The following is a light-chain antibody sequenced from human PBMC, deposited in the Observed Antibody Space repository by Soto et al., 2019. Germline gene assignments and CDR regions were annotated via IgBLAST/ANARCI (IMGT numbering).Light chain of an antibody. CDR3: QQTDTIPRT. V-gene: IGKV1-39*01. Sequence: DIQITQSPSSLSASVGDRVTITCRASQSIASRLNWYQQKPGSAPKLLIYGASTLESGVPSRFSGSGSGTDFTLTVSSLQVEDFATYYCQQTDTIPRTFGQGTKVDIK. J-gene: IGKJ1*01. CDR2: GAS. CDR1: QSIASR.